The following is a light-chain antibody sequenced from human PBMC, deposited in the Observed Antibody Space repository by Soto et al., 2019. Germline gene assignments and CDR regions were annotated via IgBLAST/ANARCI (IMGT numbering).Light chain of an antibody. Sequence: DIQMTQSPSTLSASVGDRVTITCRASQSISSWLAWYQQKPGKAPKLLIYKSSSLESGVPSRFSGSGSGTEFTLTISSLQPDDFATYYCQQYNSYPYTFGQGTKLEIK. CDR3: QQYNSYPYT. CDR2: KSS. J-gene: IGKJ2*01. CDR1: QSISSW. V-gene: IGKV1-5*03.